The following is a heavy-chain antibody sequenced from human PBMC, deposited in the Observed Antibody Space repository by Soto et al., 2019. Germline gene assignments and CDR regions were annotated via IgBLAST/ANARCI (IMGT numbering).Heavy chain of an antibody. CDR1: GYTFTSYD. J-gene: IGHJ5*02. Sequence: QVPLVQSGAEVKKPGASVKVSCKASGYTFTSYDINWVRQATGQGLEWMGWMNPNSGNTGYAQKFQGRVTMTRNNSISTAYMELSSLRSEDTAVYYCARGRRYCSGGSCSGNWFDPWGQGTLVTVSS. V-gene: IGHV1-8*01. CDR3: ARGRRYCSGGSCSGNWFDP. CDR2: MNPNSGNT. D-gene: IGHD2-15*01.